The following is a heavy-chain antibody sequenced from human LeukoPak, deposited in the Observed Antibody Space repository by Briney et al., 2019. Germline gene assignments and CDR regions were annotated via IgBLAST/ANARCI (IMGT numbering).Heavy chain of an antibody. J-gene: IGHJ3*02. CDR3: AKLRQSYRSNDAFDI. Sequence: GGSLRLSCAASGFTFSDYYMSWIRQAPGKGLEWVSYISSSGSTIYYADSVKGRFTISRDNAKNSLYLQMNSLRAEDTAVYYCAKLRQSYRSNDAFDIWGQGTMVTVSS. CDR1: GFTFSDYY. V-gene: IGHV3-11*01. D-gene: IGHD1-26*01. CDR2: ISSSGSTI.